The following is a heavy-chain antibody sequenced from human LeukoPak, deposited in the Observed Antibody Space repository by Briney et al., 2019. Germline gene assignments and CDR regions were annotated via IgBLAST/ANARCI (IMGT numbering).Heavy chain of an antibody. D-gene: IGHD3-10*02. Sequence: GGSLRLSCAASGFTFSSYSMNWVRQAPGKGLEWVSFISTSSSYIYYADSLKGRFTISRDNAKNSLYLQMNSLRAEDTAVYYCAELGITMIGGVWGKGTTVTISS. CDR1: GFTFSSYS. J-gene: IGHJ6*04. V-gene: IGHV3-21*01. CDR3: AELGITMIGGV. CDR2: ISTSSSYI.